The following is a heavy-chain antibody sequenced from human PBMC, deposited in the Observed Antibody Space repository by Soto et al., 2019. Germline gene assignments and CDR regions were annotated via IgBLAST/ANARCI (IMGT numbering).Heavy chain of an antibody. D-gene: IGHD2-15*01. J-gene: IGHJ4*02. CDR2: ISRNGDAT. CDR1: GFTFRSYA. Sequence: EVQLLESGGGLVQPGGSLRLSCAASGFTFRSYAMSWVRQVPGKGLEWVSAISRNGDATYYADSVKGRFTISRDNSRNTQYLEMNSLRAEDTATYFCAKGGGYCSGGSCTVSPGSDWGQGTLVTVSS. V-gene: IGHV3-23*01. CDR3: AKGGGYCSGGSCTVSPGSD.